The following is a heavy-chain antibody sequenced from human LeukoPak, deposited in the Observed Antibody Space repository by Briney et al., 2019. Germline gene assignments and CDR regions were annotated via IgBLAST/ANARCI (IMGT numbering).Heavy chain of an antibody. D-gene: IGHD3-10*01. V-gene: IGHV3-49*04. CDR3: TRKPHAKVRGVIRNDAFDI. J-gene: IGHJ3*02. CDR1: GFTSGVYA. Sequence: GCLRLSCIPSGFTSGVYAMSWVRQAPGGGLGWVGFIRSKVYGGTTEYAASVKGRFTISRDDSKSIAYLQMNSLKTDDTAVYYCTRKPHAKVRGVIRNDAFDIWGQGTMVTVSS. CDR2: IRSKVYGGTT.